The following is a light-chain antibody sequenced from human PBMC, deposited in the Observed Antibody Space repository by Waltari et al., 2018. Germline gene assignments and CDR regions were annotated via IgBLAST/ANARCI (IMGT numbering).Light chain of an antibody. CDR2: AAS. J-gene: IGKJ5*01. CDR3: QQFDTFPLT. V-gene: IGKV1-12*01. Sequence: DIQMTQSPSSVPASVGDRVTIPCRASQAISSWLAWYQQKPGKAPKLLIYAASSLQSGVPSRFSGSGFGTDFTLTISSLQPEDFATYFCQQFDTFPLTFGQGTRLEIK. CDR1: QAISSW.